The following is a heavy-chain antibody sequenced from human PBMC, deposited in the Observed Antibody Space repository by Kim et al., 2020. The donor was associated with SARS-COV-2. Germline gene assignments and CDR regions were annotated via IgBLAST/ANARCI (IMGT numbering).Heavy chain of an antibody. CDR1: GGSISSGGYY. J-gene: IGHJ4*02. V-gene: IGHV4-31*03. Sequence: SETLSLTCTVSGGSISSGGYYWSWIRQHPGKGLEWIGYIYYSGSTYYNPSLKSRVTISVDTSKNQFSLKLSSVTAADTAVYYCAREPGDYYGSGVDYWGQGTLVTVSS. D-gene: IGHD3-10*01. CDR2: IYYSGST. CDR3: AREPGDYYGSGVDY.